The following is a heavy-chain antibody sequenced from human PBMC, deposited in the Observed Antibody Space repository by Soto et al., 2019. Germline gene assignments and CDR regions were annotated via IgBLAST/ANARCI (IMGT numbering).Heavy chain of an antibody. V-gene: IGHV3-23*01. CDR2: ISGSGGST. J-gene: IGHJ4*02. CDR3: AKDSGTYCGGDCNDY. D-gene: IGHD2-21*02. CDR1: GFTFSSYA. Sequence: VGSLRLSCAASGFTFSSYAMSWVRQAPGKGLEWVSAISGSGGSTYYADSVKGRFTISRDNSKNTLYLQMNSLRAEDTAAYYCAKDSGTYCGGDCNDYWGQGTLVTVSS.